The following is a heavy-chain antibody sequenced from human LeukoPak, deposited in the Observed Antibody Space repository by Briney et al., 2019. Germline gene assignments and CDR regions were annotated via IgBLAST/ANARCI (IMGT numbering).Heavy chain of an antibody. CDR3: AKSPIAARAVFDY. CDR2: IRYDGSNK. D-gene: IGHD6-6*01. V-gene: IGHV3-30*02. Sequence: GGSLRLSCAASGFTFSSYGMHWVRQAPGKGLEWVAFIRYDGSNKYYADSVKGRFTISRDNSKNTLYLQMSSLRAEDTAVYYCAKSPIAARAVFDYWGQGTLVTVSS. J-gene: IGHJ4*02. CDR1: GFTFSSYG.